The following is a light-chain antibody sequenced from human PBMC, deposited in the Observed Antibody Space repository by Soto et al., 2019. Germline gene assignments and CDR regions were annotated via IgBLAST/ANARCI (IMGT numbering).Light chain of an antibody. Sequence: QSVLTQPASVSGSPGQSITISCTGTSSDVGTYNFVSWYQQHPGKAAKLMIYEVSSRPSGVSNRFSGSKSGNTASLTISGLQADDEADYYCSSYSITSTPWVFGGGTKLTVL. CDR3: SSYSITSTPWV. V-gene: IGLV2-14*01. CDR2: EVS. CDR1: SSDVGTYNF. J-gene: IGLJ3*02.